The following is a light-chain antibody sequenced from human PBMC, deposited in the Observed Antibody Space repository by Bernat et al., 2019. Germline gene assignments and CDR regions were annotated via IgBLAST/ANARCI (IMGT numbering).Light chain of an antibody. Sequence: QSALTQPASVSGSPGQSITISCTGSSSDVGGYNYVSWYQQHPGKVPNLLIYDVTNRPSGVSNRFSGSKSGNTASLTISGLRAEDEADYYCCSYTTSSTLVLFGTGTKVTVL. CDR2: DVT. CDR3: CSYTTSSTLVL. CDR1: SSDVGGYNY. V-gene: IGLV2-14*01. J-gene: IGLJ1*01.